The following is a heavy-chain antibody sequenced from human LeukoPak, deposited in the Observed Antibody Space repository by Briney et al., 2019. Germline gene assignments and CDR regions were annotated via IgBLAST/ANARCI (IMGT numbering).Heavy chain of an antibody. CDR1: GGSFSGYY. CDR2: IYYSGST. J-gene: IGHJ4*02. V-gene: IGHV4-59*01. CDR3: ARLYYRVKLFDY. D-gene: IGHD1-14*01. Sequence: SETLSLTCAVYGGSFSGYYWSWIRQPPGKGLEWIGYIYYSGSTNYNPSLKSRVTISVDTSKNQFSLKLSSVTAADTAVYYCARLYYRVKLFDYWGQGTLVTVSS.